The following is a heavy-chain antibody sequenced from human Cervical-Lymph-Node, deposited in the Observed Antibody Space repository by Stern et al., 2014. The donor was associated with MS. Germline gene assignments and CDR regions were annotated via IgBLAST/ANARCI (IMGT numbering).Heavy chain of an antibody. V-gene: IGHV1-69*01. CDR1: GGIFSSLA. CDR2: IIPIIGSA. J-gene: IGHJ3*02. CDR3: ARDRRDGHTYVFDN. Sequence: QVKLGQSGAEVKRPGSSVKVSCKASGGIFSSLAINWVRQASGQGLEWMGGIIPIIGSANYAPKFQDRVTISADASTRTVYMELRSLRSEDTAVYFCARDRRDGHTYVFDNWGQGTLVTVSS.